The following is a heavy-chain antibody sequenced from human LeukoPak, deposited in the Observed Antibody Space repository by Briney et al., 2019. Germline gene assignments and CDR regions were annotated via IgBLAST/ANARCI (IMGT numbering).Heavy chain of an antibody. CDR2: IHTSGSI. CDR3: ARDLKLGVGGYYYYYMDV. CDR1: GGSISGYY. Sequence: SETLSLTCTVSGGSISGYYWSWIRQPAGKGLEWIGRIHTSGSINYNPSLKSRVTTSSETSTHKFPLKLSSVTGADTAVYYCARDLKLGVGGYYYYYMDVWGKGTSVTVSS. V-gene: IGHV4-4*07. D-gene: IGHD3-16*01. J-gene: IGHJ6*03.